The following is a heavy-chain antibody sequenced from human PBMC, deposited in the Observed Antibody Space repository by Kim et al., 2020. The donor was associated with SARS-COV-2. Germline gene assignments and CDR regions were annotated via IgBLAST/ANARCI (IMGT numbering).Heavy chain of an antibody. CDR3: VRDIGYSYAFIY. CDR1: GFPFSTFE. D-gene: IGHD5-18*01. CDR2: ISKSGDIM. J-gene: IGHJ4*02. Sequence: GGSLRLSCAASGFPFSTFEMNWVRQPPGKGLEWVSYISKSGDIMYYTDSVRGRFTISRDNAKSSLYLQMHSLRVEDTAVYYCVRDIGYSYAFIYWGQGTLVTVSS. V-gene: IGHV3-48*03.